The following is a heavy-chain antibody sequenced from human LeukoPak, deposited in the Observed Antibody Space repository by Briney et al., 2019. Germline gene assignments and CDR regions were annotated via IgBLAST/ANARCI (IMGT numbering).Heavy chain of an antibody. V-gene: IGHV3-48*04. J-gene: IGHJ5*02. D-gene: IGHD4-17*01. CDR2: ISSTSTTK. CDR1: GFTLSTYT. CDR3: ARDRSLVDGDYGVWFDA. Sequence: GGSLRLPCTASGFTLSTYTMNWVRQAPGKGLEWVSYISSTSTTKYYADSVKGRFTISRDNSKNSLDLQMNRLTAEDTAVYYCARDRSLVDGDYGVWFDAWGQGSLVTVSS.